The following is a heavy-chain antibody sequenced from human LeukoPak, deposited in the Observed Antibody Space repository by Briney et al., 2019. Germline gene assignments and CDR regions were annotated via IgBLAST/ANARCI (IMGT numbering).Heavy chain of an antibody. CDR1: GYTFTGYY. Sequence: ASVKVSCKASGYTFTGYYMHWVRQAPGQGLEWMGWINPNSGGTNYAQKFQGRVTMTRETSISTAYMELSRLRSDATAVYYCAGAEVVTGNFDYWGKGPLVTVSS. D-gene: IGHD3-22*01. V-gene: IGHV1-2*02. CDR3: AGAEVVTGNFDY. CDR2: INPNSGGT. J-gene: IGHJ4*02.